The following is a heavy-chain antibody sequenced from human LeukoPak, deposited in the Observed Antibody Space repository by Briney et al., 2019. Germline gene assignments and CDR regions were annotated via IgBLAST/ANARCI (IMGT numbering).Heavy chain of an antibody. J-gene: IGHJ4*02. D-gene: IGHD5-18*01. CDR2: ISSSGSTI. CDR1: GFTFSSYE. CDR3: ARDWSSGLQLWLFDY. V-gene: IGHV3-48*03. Sequence: GGSLRLSCAASGFTFSSYEMNWVRQAPGKGLDWVSYISSSGSTIYYAASVKGRFTISRDNSKNTLYLQMNSLRAEDTAVYYCARDWSSGLQLWLFDYWGQGTLVTVSS.